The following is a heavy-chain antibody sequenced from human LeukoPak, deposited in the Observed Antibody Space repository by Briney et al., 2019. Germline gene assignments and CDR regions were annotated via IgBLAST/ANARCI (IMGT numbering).Heavy chain of an antibody. CDR2: IYSSGST. Sequence: SETLSLTCSVSGGSTNSYYWSWIRQSGGKGLEWIVRIYSSGSTVYNPSLNSRLTISIDTSKNKFSLTLKSVTATATAVYYCAGVKASSNSWTFAQWGQGALVTVSS. D-gene: IGHD2-2*01. CDR3: AGVKASSNSWTFAQ. J-gene: IGHJ1*01. CDR1: GGSTNSYY. V-gene: IGHV4-4*07.